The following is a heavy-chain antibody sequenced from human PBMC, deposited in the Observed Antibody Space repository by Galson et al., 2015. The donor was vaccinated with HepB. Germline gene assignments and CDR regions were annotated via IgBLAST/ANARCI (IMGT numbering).Heavy chain of an antibody. CDR1: GFIFSAYG. D-gene: IGHD4-17*01. J-gene: IGHJ4*02. CDR2: MQDDGRNK. Sequence: SLRLSCAGSGFIFSAYGMHWVRQAPGKGLEWVAFMQDDGRNKYYADSVKGRFTISRDNSKSTLYLQINSLRAEDTAVYYCARVADADYGDHSHFDYWGQGTLVTVSS. CDR3: ARVADADYGDHSHFDY. V-gene: IGHV3-33*05.